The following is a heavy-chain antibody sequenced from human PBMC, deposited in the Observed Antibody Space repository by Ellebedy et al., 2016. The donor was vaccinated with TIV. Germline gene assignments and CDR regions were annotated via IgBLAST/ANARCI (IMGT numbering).Heavy chain of an antibody. J-gene: IGHJ4*02. CDR2: SYYSGVT. V-gene: IGHV4-39*07. D-gene: IGHD2/OR15-2a*01. Sequence: MPSETLSLTCTVSADSISGSNCYWGWIRQPPGKGLEWIGKSYYSGVTYYTPSLKSRVTISVDTSKNQFSLRLSSVTAADTAVYYCARVETVDTFHYDSWGQGTLVTVSS. CDR3: ARVETVDTFHYDS. CDR1: ADSISGSNCY.